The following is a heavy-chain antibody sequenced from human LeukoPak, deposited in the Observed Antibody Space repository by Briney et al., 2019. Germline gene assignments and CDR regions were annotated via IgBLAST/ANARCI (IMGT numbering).Heavy chain of an antibody. CDR3: AKDLQYYYDSSGYYDAFDI. CDR1: GFTFSSYA. J-gene: IGHJ3*02. V-gene: IGHV3-23*01. CDR2: ISGSGGST. Sequence: GGSLRLSCAASGFTFSSYAMSWVRQAPGKGLEGVSAISGSGGSTYYADSVKGRFTISRDNSKNTLYLQMNSLRAEDTAVYYCAKDLQYYYDSSGYYDAFDIWGQGTMVTVSS. D-gene: IGHD3-22*01.